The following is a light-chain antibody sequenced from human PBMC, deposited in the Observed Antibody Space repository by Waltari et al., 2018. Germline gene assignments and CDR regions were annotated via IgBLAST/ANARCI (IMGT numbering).Light chain of an antibody. CDR2: YDS. Sequence: SYVLTQPPSVSVAPGETASIPCGGDHLGSYSVHWYQQKPGQAPVLVIFYDSDRPSGIPARFSGSNSGNTATLTITSVEAGDEARYYCQVWHADIDPGVFGTGTEVTVL. J-gene: IGLJ1*01. CDR3: QVWHADIDPGV. V-gene: IGLV3-21*04. CDR1: HLGSYS.